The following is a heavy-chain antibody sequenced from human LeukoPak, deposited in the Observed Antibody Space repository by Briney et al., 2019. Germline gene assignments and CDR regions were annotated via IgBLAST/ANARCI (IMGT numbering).Heavy chain of an antibody. J-gene: IGHJ4*02. CDR2: IRSKAYGGTT. CDR3: TRGDRGGSYYDPLDY. CDR1: GFTFGDYA. V-gene: IGHV3-49*03. D-gene: IGHD1-26*01. Sequence: GGSLRLSCTASGFTFGDYAMSWFRQTPGKGLEWVGFIRSKAYGGTTEYAASVKGRFTISRDDSKSIAYLQMNSLKTEDTAVYYCTRGDRGGSYYDPLDYWGQGTLLTVSS.